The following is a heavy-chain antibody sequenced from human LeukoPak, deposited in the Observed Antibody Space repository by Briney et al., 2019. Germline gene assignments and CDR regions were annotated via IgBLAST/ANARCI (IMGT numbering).Heavy chain of an antibody. CDR3: ARVGGDYYYYYGMDV. CDR2: ISSSSSYI. Sequence: PGGSLRLSCAASGLTFSSYSMNWVRQAPGKGLEWVSSISSSSSYIYYADSVKGRFTISRDYAKNSLYLEMNSLRAEDTGVYYCARVGGDYYYYYGMDVWGQGTTVTVSS. D-gene: IGHD3-16*01. J-gene: IGHJ6*02. V-gene: IGHV3-21*01. CDR1: GLTFSSYS.